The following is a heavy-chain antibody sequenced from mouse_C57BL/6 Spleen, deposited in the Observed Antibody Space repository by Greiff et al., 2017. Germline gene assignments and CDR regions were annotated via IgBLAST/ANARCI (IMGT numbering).Heavy chain of an antibody. CDR2: IDPETGGT. Sequence: VQLQQSGAELVRPGASVTLSCKASGYTFTDYEMHWVKQTPVHGLEWIGAIDPETGGTAYNQKFKGKAILTADKSSSPAYMELRSLTSDDSAVYYCTRTAPYLYDGYYGGQGTTLTVSS. D-gene: IGHD2-3*01. J-gene: IGHJ2*01. CDR3: TRTAPYLYDGYY. V-gene: IGHV1-15*01. CDR1: GYTFTDYE.